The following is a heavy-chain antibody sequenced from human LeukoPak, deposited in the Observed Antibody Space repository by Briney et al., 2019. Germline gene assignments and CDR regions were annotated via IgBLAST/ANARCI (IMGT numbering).Heavy chain of an antibody. D-gene: IGHD1/OR15-1a*01. CDR3: AREALLPREQPPYYFDY. V-gene: IGHV3-23*01. Sequence: GGSLSPSCAAPGFTFRSYAITGVRQPPGKGLEWVSAFSGSGGSTYYADAVKGRFTISRDNSKNTLYLQLNSLRAEDTAVYYCAREALLPREQPPYYFDYWGQGTLVTVSS. CDR2: FSGSGGST. CDR1: GFTFRSYA. J-gene: IGHJ4*02.